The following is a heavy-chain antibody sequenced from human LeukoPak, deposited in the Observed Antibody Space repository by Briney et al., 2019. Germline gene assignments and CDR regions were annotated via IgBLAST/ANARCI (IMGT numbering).Heavy chain of an antibody. CDR3: ARGSGYNYGFPDY. CDR1: GFTVNNNY. D-gene: IGHD5-18*01. CDR2: IYSGDIT. V-gene: IGHV3-53*01. J-gene: IGHJ4*02. Sequence: PGGSLRLSCAASGFTVNNNYMSWVRQAPGKGLEWVSVIYSGDITYYADSVKGRFTISRDNSKNTPYLQMNSLRAEDTAVYYCARGSGYNYGFPDYWGQGTLVTVSS.